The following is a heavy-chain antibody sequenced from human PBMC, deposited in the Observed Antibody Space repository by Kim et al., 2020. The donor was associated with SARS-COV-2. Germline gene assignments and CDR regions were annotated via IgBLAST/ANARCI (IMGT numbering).Heavy chain of an antibody. V-gene: IGHV3-48*04. CDR2: ISSSSSTI. D-gene: IGHD1-26*01. CDR3: ARDHGENSGLPPCAFDI. Sequence: GGSLRLSCAASGFTFSSYSMNWVRRAPGKGLEWVSYISSSSSTIYYADSVKGRFTISRDNAKNSLYLQMNSLRAEDTAVYYCARDHGENSGLPPCAFDIWGQGTMVTVSS. CDR1: GFTFSSYS. J-gene: IGHJ3*02.